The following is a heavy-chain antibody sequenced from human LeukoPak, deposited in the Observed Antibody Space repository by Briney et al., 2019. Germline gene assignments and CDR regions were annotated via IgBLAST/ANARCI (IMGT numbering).Heavy chain of an antibody. J-gene: IGHJ4*02. CDR3: AKTKSQWFGEFNYYFDY. CDR2: IYPGDSDT. CDR1: GYSFTSYW. V-gene: IGHV5-51*03. D-gene: IGHD3-10*01. Sequence: KPGESLKISCKGSGYSFTSYWIGWVRQMPGKGLEWMGIIYPGDSDTRYSPSFQGQVTISADKSISTAYLQWSSLKASDTAMYYCAKTKSQWFGEFNYYFDYWGQGTLVTVSS.